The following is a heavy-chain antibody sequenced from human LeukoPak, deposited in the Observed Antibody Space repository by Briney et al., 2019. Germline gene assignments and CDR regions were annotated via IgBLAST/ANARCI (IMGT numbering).Heavy chain of an antibody. CDR3: ARDRSFLDY. J-gene: IGHJ4*02. Sequence: QSGGSLRLSCAASGFTFSSYAMHWVRQAPGKGLEWVAVISYDGSNKYYADSVKGRFTISRDNSKNTLYLQMNSLRAEDTAVYYCARDRSFLDYWGQGALVTVSS. D-gene: IGHD3-3*02. CDR2: ISYDGSNK. CDR1: GFTFSSYA. V-gene: IGHV3-30-3*01.